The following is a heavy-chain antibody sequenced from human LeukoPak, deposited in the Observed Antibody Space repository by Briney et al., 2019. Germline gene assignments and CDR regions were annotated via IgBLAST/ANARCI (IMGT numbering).Heavy chain of an antibody. D-gene: IGHD4-17*01. V-gene: IGHV3-48*01. CDR2: ISSSSSTI. J-gene: IGHJ6*03. CDR1: GFTFSSYR. CDR3: ARGETTESYYYYYMDV. Sequence: GSLRLSCAASGFTFSSYRMNWVRQAPGKGLEWVSYISSSSSTIYYADSVKGRFTISRDNAKNSLYLQMNSLRSEDTAVYYCARGETTESYYYYYMDVWGKGTTVTISS.